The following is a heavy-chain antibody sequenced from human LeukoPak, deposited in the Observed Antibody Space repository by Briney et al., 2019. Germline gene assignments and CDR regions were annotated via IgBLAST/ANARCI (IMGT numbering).Heavy chain of an antibody. J-gene: IGHJ4*02. CDR3: ARDAPSIAALDY. D-gene: IGHD6-13*01. CDR1: GFTFSTYS. Sequence: GGSLRLSCAASGFTFSTYSINWVRQAPGKGLEWVSSISSSSSYIYYADSVKGRFTISRDNSKNTLYLQMNSLRAEDTAVYYCARDAPSIAALDYWGQGTLVTVSS. CDR2: ISSSSSYI. V-gene: IGHV3-21*01.